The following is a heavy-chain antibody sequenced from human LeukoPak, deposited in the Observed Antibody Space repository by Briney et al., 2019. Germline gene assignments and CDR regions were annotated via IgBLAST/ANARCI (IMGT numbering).Heavy chain of an antibody. CDR1: GFTFSDYY. CDR2: ISSSGIII. J-gene: IGHJ4*02. V-gene: IGHV3-11*01. D-gene: IGHD5-18*01. CDR3: ARDGNSYGPDFDY. Sequence: PGGSLRLSCAASGFTFSDYYMSWIRQAPGKGLEWVSDISSSGIIISYADSVKGRFTISRDNAKNSLFLQMNSLGAEDTAVYYCARDGNSYGPDFDYWGQGTLVTVSS.